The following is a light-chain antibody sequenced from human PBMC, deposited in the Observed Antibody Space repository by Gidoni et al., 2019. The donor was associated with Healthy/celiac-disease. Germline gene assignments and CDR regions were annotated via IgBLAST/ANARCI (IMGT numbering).Light chain of an antibody. CDR3: QSRDSSSDHHVV. J-gene: IGLJ2*01. V-gene: IGLV3-21*03. CDR1: NVGSKR. CDR2: DDS. Sequence: SYVMTPPPSLSVAPGKTARITCGGTNVGSKRVTWYQQKPGQAPVLVVYDDSDRPSGIPDRFSGSNSGNTASLTITRAEAEDEADYYCQSRDSSSDHHVVFGGGTKLTVL.